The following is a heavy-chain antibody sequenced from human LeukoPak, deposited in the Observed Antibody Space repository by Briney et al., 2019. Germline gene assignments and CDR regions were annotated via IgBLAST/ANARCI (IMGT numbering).Heavy chain of an antibody. V-gene: IGHV3-23*01. CDR3: AKDFRPYGGYGIDP. Sequence: GGSLRLSCAASGFTFSSYAMSWVRQAPGKGLEWVSAISGSVGSTYYADSVKGRFTISRDNSKNTLYLQMNSLRAEDTAVYYCAKDFRPYGGYGIDPWGQGTLVTVSS. CDR1: GFTFSSYA. D-gene: IGHD4-17*01. CDR2: ISGSVGST. J-gene: IGHJ5*02.